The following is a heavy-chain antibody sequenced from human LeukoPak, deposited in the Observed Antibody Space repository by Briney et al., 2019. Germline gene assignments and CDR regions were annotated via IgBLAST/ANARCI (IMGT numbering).Heavy chain of an antibody. V-gene: IGHV4-34*01. D-gene: IGHD6-13*01. CDR2: INHSGST. CDR1: GVSFGGYY. J-gene: IGHJ4*02. Sequence: SETLSLTCAVYGVSFGGYYWSWVRQPPGKGLEWVGEINHSGSTNYNPSLKSRVTISVDTSKNQFPLKLSSVTAADTAVYYCARASSKYSSSWPPGYWGQGTLVTVSS. CDR3: ARASSKYSSSWPPGY.